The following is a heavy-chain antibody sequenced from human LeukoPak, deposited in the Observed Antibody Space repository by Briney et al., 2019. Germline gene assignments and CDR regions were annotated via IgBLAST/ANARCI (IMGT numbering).Heavy chain of an antibody. D-gene: IGHD2-8*02. CDR1: GFSFSSYA. V-gene: IGHV3-23*01. CDR2: LSGSGDVT. J-gene: IGHJ4*02. Sequence: GGSLRLSCAASGFSFSSYALNWVRPAPGKGLEWVSGLSGSGDVTHYADSVGGRLTISRDNAKNTLYLQMNSLIVEDTAIYYCTKGATLVPQGDFEYWGQGTLVTVSS. CDR3: TKGATLVPQGDFEY.